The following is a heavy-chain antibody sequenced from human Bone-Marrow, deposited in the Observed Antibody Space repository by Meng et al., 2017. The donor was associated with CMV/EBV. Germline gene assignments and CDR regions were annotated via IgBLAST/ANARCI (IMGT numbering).Heavy chain of an antibody. Sequence: ASVKVSCKASGYTFTGYYMHWVRQAPGQGLEWMGWINPNSGGTNYAQKFQGRVTMTRDTSISTAYMELSRLRSDDTAVYYCARTHLYDYGDYAGFQDAFDIWGQGTMVTVSS. CDR1: GYTFTGYY. V-gene: IGHV1-2*02. D-gene: IGHD4-17*01. CDR3: ARTHLYDYGDYAGFQDAFDI. J-gene: IGHJ3*02. CDR2: INPNSGGT.